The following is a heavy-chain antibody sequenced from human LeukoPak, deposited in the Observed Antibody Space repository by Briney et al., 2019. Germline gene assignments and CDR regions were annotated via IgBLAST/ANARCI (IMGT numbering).Heavy chain of an antibody. CDR2: ITGSATTI. Sequence: GGSLRLSCAASGFIFSGYAMNWVRQAPGKGLEWISYITGSATTIYYADSVKGRFTISRDNAKKSLYLQMNSLRAEDTAVYYCARDPGGWYVNRFDYWGQGTLVTVSS. V-gene: IGHV3-48*04. CDR1: GFIFSGYA. J-gene: IGHJ4*02. D-gene: IGHD6-19*01. CDR3: ARDPGGWYVNRFDY.